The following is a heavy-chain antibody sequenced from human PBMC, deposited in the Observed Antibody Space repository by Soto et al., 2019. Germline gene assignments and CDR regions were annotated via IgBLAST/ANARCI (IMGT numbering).Heavy chain of an antibody. V-gene: IGHV1-18*04. D-gene: IGHD2-2*01. CDR3: ARATGYCSSTSCLYYYYGMDV. J-gene: IGHJ6*02. CDR2: ISAYNGNT. CDR1: GYTVTSYG. Sequence: ASVKVSCKASGYTVTSYGISCVRQAPGQVLEWMGWISAYNGNTNYAQKLQGRVTMTTDTSTSTAYMELRSLRSDDTAVYYCARATGYCSSTSCLYYYYGMDVWGQGTTVTVSS.